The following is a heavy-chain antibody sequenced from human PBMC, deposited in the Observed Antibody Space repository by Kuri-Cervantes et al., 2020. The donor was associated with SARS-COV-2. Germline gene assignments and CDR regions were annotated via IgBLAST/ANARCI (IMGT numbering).Heavy chain of an antibody. Sequence: ETLSLTCAASGFTFSSYSMNWVRQAPGKGLEWVSSISSSSSYIYYADSVKGRFTISRDNAKNSLYLQMNSLRAEDTAVYYCAKGTDYYDSSGYSDIAFDIWGQGTMVTVSS. CDR1: GFTFSSYS. J-gene: IGHJ3*02. CDR2: ISSSSSYI. D-gene: IGHD3-22*01. V-gene: IGHV3-21*04. CDR3: AKGTDYYDSSGYSDIAFDI.